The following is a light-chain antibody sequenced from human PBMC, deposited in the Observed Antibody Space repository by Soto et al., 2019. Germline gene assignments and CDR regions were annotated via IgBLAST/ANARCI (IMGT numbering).Light chain of an antibody. CDR2: EAS. Sequence: EIVMTQNPLSLSVTPGQPASISCKSSQTLRHRDGKTYLYWYLQRTGQPPQLLIHEASNRFSGVPDRFSGSGSETDLTLKISRVEAEDVGVYYCMQTIQPAFTFGQGTKLEIK. V-gene: IGKV2D-29*01. CDR3: MQTIQPAFT. CDR1: QTLRHRDGKTY. J-gene: IGKJ2*01.